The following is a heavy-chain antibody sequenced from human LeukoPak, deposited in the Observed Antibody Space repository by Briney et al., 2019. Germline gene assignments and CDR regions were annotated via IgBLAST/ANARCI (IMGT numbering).Heavy chain of an antibody. V-gene: IGHV4-59*12. CDR3: ARAHDSSGYFDY. Sequence: SETLSLTCTVSGGSISNYYWSWIRQSPGKGLECIGYIYYTGSTNYNPSLKSRVTISVDKSKNQFSLKLSSVTAADTAVYYCARAHDSSGYFDYWGQGTLVTVSS. CDR1: GGSISNYY. CDR2: IYYTGST. J-gene: IGHJ4*02. D-gene: IGHD3-22*01.